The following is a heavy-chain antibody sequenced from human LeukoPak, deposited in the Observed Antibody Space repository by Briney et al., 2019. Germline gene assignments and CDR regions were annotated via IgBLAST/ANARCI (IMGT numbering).Heavy chain of an antibody. CDR2: ISYDGSNK. CDR3: ARDMEPPRGHFDY. V-gene: IGHV3-30-3*01. CDR1: GFTFSSYA. D-gene: IGHD1-26*01. J-gene: IGHJ4*02. Sequence: EGSLRLSCAASGFTFSSYAMHWVRQAPGKGLEWVAVISYDGSNKYYADSVKGRFTISRDNSKNTLYLQMNGLRAEDTAVYYCARDMEPPRGHFDYWGQGTLVTVSS.